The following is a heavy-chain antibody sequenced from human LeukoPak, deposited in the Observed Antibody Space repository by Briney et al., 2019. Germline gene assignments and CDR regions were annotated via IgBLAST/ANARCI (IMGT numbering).Heavy chain of an antibody. D-gene: IGHD2-15*01. V-gene: IGHV3-23*01. CDR2: VSGSGGNA. CDR3: ARDGVDCSGGSCYSIFYAFDI. CDR1: GFTFSSYG. Sequence: PGGSLRLSCAASGFTFSSYGMSWVRQAPGKGLEWVSTVSGSGGNAYYADSVKGRFTISRDNAKNTLYLQMNSLRAEDTAVYYCARDGVDCSGGSCYSIFYAFDIWGQGTMVTVSS. J-gene: IGHJ3*02.